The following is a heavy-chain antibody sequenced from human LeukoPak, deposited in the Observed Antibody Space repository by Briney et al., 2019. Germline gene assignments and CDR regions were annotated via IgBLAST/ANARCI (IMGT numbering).Heavy chain of an antibody. CDR3: AKPKTRGSSSSPLVY. CDR2: ISGSGGST. D-gene: IGHD6-6*01. V-gene: IGHV3-23*01. Sequence: GGSLRLSCAASGFTFSSYAMSWVRQAPGKGLEWVSAISGSGGSTYYADSVKGRFTISRDNSENTLYLQMNSLRAEDTAVYYCAKPKTRGSSSSPLVYWGQGTLVTVSS. J-gene: IGHJ4*02. CDR1: GFTFSSYA.